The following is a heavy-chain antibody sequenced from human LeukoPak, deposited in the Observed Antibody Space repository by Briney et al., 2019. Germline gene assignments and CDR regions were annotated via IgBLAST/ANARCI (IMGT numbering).Heavy chain of an antibody. CDR2: IYYSGST. CDR1: GGSISSYY. J-gene: IGHJ6*02. Sequence: SETLSLTCTVSGGSISSYYWSWIRQPPGKGLEWIGYIYYSGSTNYNPSLKSRVTISVDTSKNQFSLKLSSVTTADTAVYYCARDPLGYSSSNYYYGMDVWGQGTLVTVSS. CDR3: ARDPLGYSSSNYYYGMDV. V-gene: IGHV4-59*01. D-gene: IGHD6-6*01.